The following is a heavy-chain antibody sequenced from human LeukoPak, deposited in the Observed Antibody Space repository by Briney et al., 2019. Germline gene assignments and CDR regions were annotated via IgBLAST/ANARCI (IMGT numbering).Heavy chain of an antibody. CDR2: LNTDGTTT. D-gene: IGHD6-6*01. CDR3: ARARSWGSSSPGGAYGMDV. J-gene: IGHJ6*02. CDR1: GFTLSNYW. V-gene: IGHV3-74*01. Sequence: GGSLRLSCEASGFTLSNYWMHWVRQAPEKGLVWVSRLNTDGTTTTYADSVKGRFTISRDNAKNSLYLQMNSLRAEDTAVYYCARARSWGSSSPGGAYGMDVWGQGTTVIVSS.